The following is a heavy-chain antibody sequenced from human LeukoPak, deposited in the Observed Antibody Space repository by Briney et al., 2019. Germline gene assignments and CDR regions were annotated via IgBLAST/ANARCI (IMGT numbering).Heavy chain of an antibody. CDR3: ATDGGPAYSSSWYLY. D-gene: IGHD6-13*01. CDR2: IRYVGIEK. Sequence: GGCLRLSSVPPLVSSSSYGMHWVCQAPREGRGWVAFIRYVGIEKRYTDSVKGRFSTSRDNAKNPLYLQINSLRAQETAVNYCATDGGPAYSSSWYLYWGQGCPVTVSS. CDR1: LVSSSSYG. J-gene: IGHJ4*02. V-gene: IGHV3-30*02.